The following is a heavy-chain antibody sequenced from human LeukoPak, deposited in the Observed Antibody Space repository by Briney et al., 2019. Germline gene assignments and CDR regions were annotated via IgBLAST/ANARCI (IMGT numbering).Heavy chain of an antibody. J-gene: IGHJ4*02. CDR1: GYSISSGYY. Sequence: PSETLSLTCAVSGYSISSGYYWGWIPQPPVKGLEWIGSIYHSGSTYYNPSLKSRVTISVDTSKNQFSLKLSSVTAADTAVYYCARRRELLGSYFDYWGQGTLVTVSS. CDR3: ARRRELLGSYFDY. CDR2: IYHSGST. V-gene: IGHV4-38-2*01. D-gene: IGHD1-26*01.